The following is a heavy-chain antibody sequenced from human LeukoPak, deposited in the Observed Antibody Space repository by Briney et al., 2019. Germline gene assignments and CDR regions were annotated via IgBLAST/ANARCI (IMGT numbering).Heavy chain of an antibody. CDR2: INHSGST. V-gene: IGHV4-34*01. CDR3: ARERLSGYSSWFDP. Sequence: SETLSLTCAVYGGSFSGYYWSWIRQPPGKGLEWIGEINHSGSTYYNPSLKSRVTISVDTSKNQFSLKLSSVTAADTAVYYCARERLSGYSSWFDPWGQGTLVTVSS. D-gene: IGHD5-18*01. CDR1: GGSFSGYY. J-gene: IGHJ5*02.